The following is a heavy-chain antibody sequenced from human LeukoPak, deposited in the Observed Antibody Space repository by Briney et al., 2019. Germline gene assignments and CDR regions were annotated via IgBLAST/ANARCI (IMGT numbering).Heavy chain of an antibody. CDR3: ARTVNWNYDY. CDR1: GGSFSGYY. D-gene: IGHD1-7*01. J-gene: IGHJ4*02. CDR2: INHSGST. Sequence: PSETLSLTCAVYGGSFSGYYWSWIRQPPGKGLEWIGEINHSGSTNYNPSLKSRVTISVDTSKNQFSLKLSSVTAADTAVYYCARTVNWNYDYWGQGTLVTVSS. V-gene: IGHV4-34*01.